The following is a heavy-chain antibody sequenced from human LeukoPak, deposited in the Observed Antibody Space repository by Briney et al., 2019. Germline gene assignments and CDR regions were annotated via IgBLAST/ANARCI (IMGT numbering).Heavy chain of an antibody. V-gene: IGHV1-69*04. CDR3: ARDQSSMIADY. J-gene: IGHJ4*02. Sequence: SVKVSCKVSGGTFSSYAISWVRQAPGQGLEWMGRIIPILGIANYAQKFQGRVTITADKSTSTAYMELSSLRSEDTAVYYCARDQSSMIADYWGQGTLVTVSS. CDR1: GGTFSSYA. D-gene: IGHD3-22*01. CDR2: IIPILGIA.